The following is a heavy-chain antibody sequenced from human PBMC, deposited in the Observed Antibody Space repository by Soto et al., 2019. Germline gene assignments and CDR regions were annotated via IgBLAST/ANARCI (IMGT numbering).Heavy chain of an antibody. Sequence: QVQLVESGGGVVQPGGSLRLSCAASGLTFNIYAMHWVRQAPGKGLEWVAVISYDGSNKYYGDSVKGRFTISRDNSKNTLYLQMNSLRAEDTAVYYCARDYLQENPRGLVGWGQGTLVTVSS. J-gene: IGHJ4*02. CDR3: ARDYLQENPRGLVG. D-gene: IGHD2-21*01. CDR2: ISYDGSNK. CDR1: GLTFNIYA. V-gene: IGHV3-30-3*01.